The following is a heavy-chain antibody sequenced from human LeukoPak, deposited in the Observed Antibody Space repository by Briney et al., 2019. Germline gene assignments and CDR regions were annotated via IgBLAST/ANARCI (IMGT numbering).Heavy chain of an antibody. CDR1: GGSISSGGYS. V-gene: IGHV4-30-2*01. CDR3: ARGYDSSGYDF. CDR2: IYHSGST. D-gene: IGHD3-22*01. Sequence: PSETLSLTCAVSGGSISSGGYSWSWIRQPPGKGLEWIGYIYHSGSTYYNPSLKSRVTTSVDRSKNQFSLKPCSVTAADTAVYYCARGYDSSGYDFWGQGTLVTVSS. J-gene: IGHJ4*02.